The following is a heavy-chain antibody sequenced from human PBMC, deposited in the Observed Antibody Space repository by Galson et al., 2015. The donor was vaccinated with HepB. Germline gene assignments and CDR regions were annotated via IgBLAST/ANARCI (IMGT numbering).Heavy chain of an antibody. J-gene: IGHJ4*02. D-gene: IGHD6-13*01. CDR3: AKIKVYSSSWYPGDKYYFDY. CDR2: ISGSGGST. V-gene: IGHV3-23*01. CDR1: GFTFSSYA. Sequence: SLRLSCAASGFTFSSYAMSWVRQAPGKGLEWVSAISGSGGSTYYADSVKGRFTISRDNSKNTLYLQMNSLRAEDTAVYYCAKIKVYSSSWYPGDKYYFDYWGQGTLVTVSS.